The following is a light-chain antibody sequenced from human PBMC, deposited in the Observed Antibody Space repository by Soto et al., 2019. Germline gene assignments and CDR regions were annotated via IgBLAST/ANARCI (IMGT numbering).Light chain of an antibody. CDR2: AAS. J-gene: IGKJ1*01. CDR3: HQTYITPWM. CDR1: QSISTY. V-gene: IGKV1-39*01. Sequence: IQMNQSPASLSASVGDRVTITCRASQSISTYLNWYQQKPGKAPKLLIYAASSLESGVPSRFTGSGSGTDFTLTISSLQPEDFATYFCHQTYITPWMFGQGTKVDI.